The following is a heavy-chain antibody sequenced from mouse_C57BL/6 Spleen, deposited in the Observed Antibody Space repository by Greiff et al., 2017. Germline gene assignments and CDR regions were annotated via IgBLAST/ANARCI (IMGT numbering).Heavy chain of an antibody. CDR1: GYTFTSYW. CDR3: ARSGSSGYVFAY. J-gene: IGHJ3*01. D-gene: IGHD3-2*02. V-gene: IGHV1-55*01. Sequence: VKLQQPGAELVKPGASVKMSCKASGYTFTSYWITWVKQRPGQGLEWIGDIYPGSGSTNYNEKFKSKATLTVDTSSSTAYMQLSSLTSEDSAVYYCARSGSSGYVFAYWGQGTLVTVSA. CDR2: IYPGSGST.